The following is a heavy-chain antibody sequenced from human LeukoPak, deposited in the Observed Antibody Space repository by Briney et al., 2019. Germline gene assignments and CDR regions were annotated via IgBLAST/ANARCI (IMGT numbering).Heavy chain of an antibody. CDR1: GGSISSGSYY. CDR3: ARHVGFGELLTDY. Sequence: SETLSLTCTVSGGSISSGSYYWSWIRQPAGKGLEWIGRIYTSGSTNYNPSLKSRVTISVDTSKNQFSLKLSSVTAADTAVYYCARHVGFGELLTDYWGQGTLVTVSS. CDR2: IYTSGST. V-gene: IGHV4-61*02. D-gene: IGHD3-10*01. J-gene: IGHJ4*02.